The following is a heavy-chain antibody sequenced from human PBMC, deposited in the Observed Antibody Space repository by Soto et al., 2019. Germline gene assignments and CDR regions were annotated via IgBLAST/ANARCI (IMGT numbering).Heavy chain of an antibody. Sequence: DVQLLESGGDLVQPGGSLRLSCAASGFIFSNYAMSWVRQAPGKGLEWVSLIRGSGGPTNYADSVKGRFTVSRDNSKNILLLQMNSLRADDTAVYYCVKDFRVGFDSIHDWGQGTLVTVSS. J-gene: IGHJ4*02. CDR3: VKDFRVGFDSIHD. CDR1: GFIFSNYA. CDR2: IRGSGGPT. D-gene: IGHD5-12*01. V-gene: IGHV3-23*01.